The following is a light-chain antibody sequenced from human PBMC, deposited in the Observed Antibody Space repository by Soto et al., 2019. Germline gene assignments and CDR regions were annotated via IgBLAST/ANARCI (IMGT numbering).Light chain of an antibody. CDR2: EFS. V-gene: IGLV2-8*01. J-gene: IGLJ3*02. CDR1: SSDIGAYNY. CDR3: SSYAGSNTWV. Sequence: QSARTQPPSASGSPGQSVTISCTGTSSDIGAYNYVSWYQQHPGKAPKLMIYEFSKRPSGVPDRFSGSKSGNTASLTVSGLQAEDESDYYCSSYAGSNTWVFGGGTKLTVL.